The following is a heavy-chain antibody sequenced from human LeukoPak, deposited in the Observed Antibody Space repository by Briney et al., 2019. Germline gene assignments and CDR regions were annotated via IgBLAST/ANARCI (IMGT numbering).Heavy chain of an antibody. Sequence: GGSLRLSCAASRFTFSSYAMSWVRQAPGKGLEWVANIKQDGSEKYYVDSVKGRFTISRDNAKNSLYLQMNSLRAEDTAVYYCARDPEDYWGQGTLVTVSS. V-gene: IGHV3-7*01. CDR1: RFTFSSYA. J-gene: IGHJ4*02. CDR2: IKQDGSEK. CDR3: ARDPEDY.